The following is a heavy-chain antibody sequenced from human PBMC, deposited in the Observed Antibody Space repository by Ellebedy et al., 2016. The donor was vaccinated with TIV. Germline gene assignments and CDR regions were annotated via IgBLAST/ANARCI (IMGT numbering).Heavy chain of an antibody. J-gene: IGHJ6*02. V-gene: IGHV4-39*01. D-gene: IGHD6-13*01. Sequence: MPSETLSLTCTVSGGSISSSSYYWGWIRQPPGKGLEWIGSIYYSGSTYYNPSLKSRVTISVDTSKNQFSLKLSSVTAAETAVYYCARHRTSSSWAPIDIYYYYYYGMDVWGQGTTVTVSS. CDR1: GGSISSSSYY. CDR3: ARHRTSSSWAPIDIYYYYYYGMDV. CDR2: IYYSGST.